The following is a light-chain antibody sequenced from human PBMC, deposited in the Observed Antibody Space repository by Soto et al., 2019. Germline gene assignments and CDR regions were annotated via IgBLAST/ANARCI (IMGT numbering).Light chain of an antibody. CDR2: AAS. CDR1: QGIRTW. V-gene: IGKV1-12*01. Sequence: DIQMTQSPSSVSASVGDRVTITCRASQGIRTWLAWYQQKPGKAPDLLIYAASSLQSGVPSRFSGSGSGTDFTLTISSLQPEDFATYYCQQANSPWTFGQGTKVEIK. CDR3: QQANSPWT. J-gene: IGKJ1*01.